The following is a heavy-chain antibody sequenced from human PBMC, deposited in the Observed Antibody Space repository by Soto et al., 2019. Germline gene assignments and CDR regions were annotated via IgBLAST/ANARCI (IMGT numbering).Heavy chain of an antibody. CDR3: ASPSPAADMGTHYYGMDV. V-gene: IGHV3-30*03. Sequence: GGSLRLSCAASGFTFSSYGMHWVRQAPGKGLEWVAVISYDGSNKYYADSVKGRFTISRDNSKNTLYLQMNSLRAEDTAVYYCASPSPAADMGTHYYGMDVWGQGTTVTVSS. J-gene: IGHJ6*02. CDR1: GFTFSSYG. CDR2: ISYDGSNK. D-gene: IGHD6-25*01.